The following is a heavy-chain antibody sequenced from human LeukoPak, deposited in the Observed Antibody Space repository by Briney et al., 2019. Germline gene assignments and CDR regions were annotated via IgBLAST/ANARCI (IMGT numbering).Heavy chain of an antibody. V-gene: IGHV4-61*01. J-gene: IGHJ5*02. CDR2: IYSSWST. D-gene: IGHD2-15*01. CDR1: GRSVSSGSYY. Sequence: SETLSLTCMVPGRSVSSGSYYWSWIRQPPGKGLECIGYIYSSWSTNYIPSLKSRVTISVYTSKNQFSLKLSSVTAADTAVYYCARDFVVVVAATVQNWFDPWGQGTLVTVSS. CDR3: ARDFVVVVAATVQNWFDP.